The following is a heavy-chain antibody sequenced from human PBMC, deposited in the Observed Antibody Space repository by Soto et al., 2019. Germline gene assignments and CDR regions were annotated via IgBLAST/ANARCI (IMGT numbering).Heavy chain of an antibody. CDR2: ISGRGSSP. Sequence: GGSLRLSCTASGFRFSNYAMSWVRQAPGKGLEWVSGISGRGSSPYYADSVKGRFTISRDNSKNTLYLQMNSLRAEDTAVYYCAKGEAGYYYYMDVWGKGTTVTVSS. V-gene: IGHV3-23*01. J-gene: IGHJ6*03. D-gene: IGHD6-13*01. CDR3: AKGEAGYYYYMDV. CDR1: GFRFSNYA.